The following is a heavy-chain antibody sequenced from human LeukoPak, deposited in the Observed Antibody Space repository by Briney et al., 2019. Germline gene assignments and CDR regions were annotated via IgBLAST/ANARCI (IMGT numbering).Heavy chain of an antibody. D-gene: IGHD3-22*01. V-gene: IGHV4-59*02. Sequence: SATLSPARSVAGGSVSSYCWGWVRHPPGEGRGWGGSIYFGGSTTYHPSRKSRVTISVDTSKNQFSLKLSSVTAADTDVYSGARSRRFYDSSGYYDIFDYWGQGTLVTVSS. CDR2: IYFGGST. CDR3: ARSRRFYDSSGYYDIFDY. CDR1: GGSVSSYC. J-gene: IGHJ4*02.